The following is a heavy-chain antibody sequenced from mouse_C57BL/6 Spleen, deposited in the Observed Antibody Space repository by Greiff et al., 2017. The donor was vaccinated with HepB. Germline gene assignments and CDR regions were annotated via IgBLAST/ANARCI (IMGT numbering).Heavy chain of an antibody. J-gene: IGHJ1*03. CDR3: ARTPYYYGSSWNYWYFDV. Sequence: VQLQQPGAELVRPGSSVKLSCKASGYTFTSYWMDWVKQRPGQGLEWIGNIYPSDSETHYNQKFKDKATLTVDKSSSTAYMQLSSLTSEDSAVYYCARTPYYYGSSWNYWYFDVWGTGTTVTVSS. V-gene: IGHV1-61*01. D-gene: IGHD1-1*01. CDR2: IYPSDSET. CDR1: GYTFTSYW.